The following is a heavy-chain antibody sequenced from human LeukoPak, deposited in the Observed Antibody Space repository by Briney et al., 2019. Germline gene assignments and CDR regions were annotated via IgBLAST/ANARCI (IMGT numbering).Heavy chain of an antibody. V-gene: IGHV4-59*01. CDR1: GGSISRYY. CDR3: ARESLSNGYYFDY. CDR2: IYYSGST. D-gene: IGHD3-22*01. Sequence: PSETLSLTCTDSGGSISRYYWSWIRQPPGRGLEWIGYIYYSGSTNYNPSLKSRVTISVDTSKNQFSLKLSSVTAADTAVYYCARESLSNGYYFDYWGQGTLVTVSS. J-gene: IGHJ4*02.